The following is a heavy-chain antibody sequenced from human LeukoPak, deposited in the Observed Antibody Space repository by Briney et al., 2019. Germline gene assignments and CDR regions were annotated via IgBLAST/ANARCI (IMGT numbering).Heavy chain of an antibody. D-gene: IGHD2-2*01. CDR3: TRGRYCSSTSCYYYYYMDV. Sequence: GGSLRLSCTASGFTFGDYAMSWVRQAPGKGLEWVGFIRSKAYGGTTEYAASVKGRFTISRDDSKSIAYLQMNSLKTEDTAVYYCTRGRYCSSTSCYYYYYMDVWGKGTTVTVSS. CDR2: IRSKAYGGTT. CDR1: GFTFGDYA. J-gene: IGHJ6*03. V-gene: IGHV3-49*04.